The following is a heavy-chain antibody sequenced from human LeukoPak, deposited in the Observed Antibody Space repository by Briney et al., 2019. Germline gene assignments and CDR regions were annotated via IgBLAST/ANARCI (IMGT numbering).Heavy chain of an antibody. CDR3: ARHYYSDPFDY. V-gene: IGHV4-59*01. CDR1: DASISTYY. Sequence: SSETLSLTCTVSDASISTYYWSWIRQPPGKGLEWIGYIDYSGSTNYNPSLKSRVTISVDTTKNQFSLKLSSVTAADTAVYYCARHYYSDPFDYWGQGTLVTVSS. J-gene: IGHJ4*02. D-gene: IGHD4-17*01. CDR2: IDYSGST.